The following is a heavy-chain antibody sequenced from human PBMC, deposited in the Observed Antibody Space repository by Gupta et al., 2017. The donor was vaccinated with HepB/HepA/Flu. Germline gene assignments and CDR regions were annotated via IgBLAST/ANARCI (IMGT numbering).Heavy chain of an antibody. CDR2: MGPNNGNT. J-gene: IGHJ6*02. CDR1: GYTFTNLD. Sequence: QVQLVQSGAELKKHGAPVKVSCKASGYTFTNLDINWVRQAPGQGPEWMGWMGPNNGNTGYAQKFQDRVTMTRDTSISTAYMELSSLTAEDTAIYYCARGVDAGVDVWGQGTTV. V-gene: IGHV1-8*01. CDR3: ARGVDAGVDV. D-gene: IGHD5-12*01.